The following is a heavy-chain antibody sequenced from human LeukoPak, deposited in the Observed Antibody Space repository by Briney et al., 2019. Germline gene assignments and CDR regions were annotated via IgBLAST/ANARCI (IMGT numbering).Heavy chain of an antibody. CDR3: ARHRSGWLQSSFDY. Sequence: SETLSLTCSVSGGSISSSSSYWGWIRQPPGKGLEWIGSIYYSGSSFDNPALKSRVTISVDTPKNQFSLKLSSVTAADTAVYYCARHRSGWLQSSFDYWGQGTLVTVSS. CDR2: IYYSGSS. J-gene: IGHJ4*02. V-gene: IGHV4-39*01. CDR1: GGSISSSSSY. D-gene: IGHD5-24*01.